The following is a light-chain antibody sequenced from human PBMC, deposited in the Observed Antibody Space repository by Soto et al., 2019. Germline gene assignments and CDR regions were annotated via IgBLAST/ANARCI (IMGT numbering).Light chain of an antibody. CDR1: SSDVGGYNL. CDR2: EGS. CDR3: CSYAGSSTHVV. V-gene: IGLV2-23*01. J-gene: IGLJ2*01. Sequence: QSALTQPASVSGSPGQSITISCTGTSSDVGGYNLVSWYQQHPGKAPKLMIYEGSKRPSGVSHRFSGSKSGNTASLTISGLQAEDDDDYYCCSYAGSSTHVVFGGGTKLTVL.